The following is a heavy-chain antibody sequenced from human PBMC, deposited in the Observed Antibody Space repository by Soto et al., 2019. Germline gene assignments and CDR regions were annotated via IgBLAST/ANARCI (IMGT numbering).Heavy chain of an antibody. J-gene: IGHJ6*03. CDR3: ARDGPFCSGTGCRDYYHYMDF. CDR1: GFSFSDYS. V-gene: IGHV3-21*01. CDR2: ISGSTSYI. D-gene: IGHD2-2*01. Sequence: EVQLVESGGGLVKPGGSLRLSCAASGFSFSDYSMNWVRQAPGKGLEWVSSISGSTSYIYYADSLKGRFTVSRDNAEKSLYLQMTSLRAEDTAVDHCARDGPFCSGTGCRDYYHYMDFWGKGTTVIVSS.